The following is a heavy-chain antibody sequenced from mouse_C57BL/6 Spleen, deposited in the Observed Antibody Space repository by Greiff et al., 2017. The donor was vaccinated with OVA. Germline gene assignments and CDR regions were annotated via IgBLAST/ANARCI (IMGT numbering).Heavy chain of an antibody. CDR1: GFTFSSYT. J-gene: IGHJ1*03. CDR2: ISGGGGNT. Sequence: EVMLVESGGGLVKPGGSLKLSCAASGFTFSSYTMSWVRQTPEKRLEWVATISGGGGNTYYPDSVKGRFTISRDNAKNTLYLQMSSLRSEDTALYYWANYYGRASWYFDVWGTGTTVTVSS. D-gene: IGHD1-1*01. CDR3: ANYYGRASWYFDV. V-gene: IGHV5-9*01.